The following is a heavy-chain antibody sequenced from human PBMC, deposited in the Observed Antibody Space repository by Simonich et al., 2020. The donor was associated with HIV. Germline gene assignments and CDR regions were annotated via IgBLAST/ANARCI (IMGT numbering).Heavy chain of an antibody. D-gene: IGHD7-27*01. Sequence: EVQLVESGGGLVQPGGSLRLSCAASGFTFSSYWMHWVRQAPGKGRVWVARINSDGSSTSYADSVKGRFTISRDNAKNTLYLQMNSLRAEDTAVYYCARAWGDAFDIWGQGTMVTVSS. CDR2: INSDGSST. J-gene: IGHJ3*02. V-gene: IGHV3-74*01. CDR1: GFTFSSYW. CDR3: ARAWGDAFDI.